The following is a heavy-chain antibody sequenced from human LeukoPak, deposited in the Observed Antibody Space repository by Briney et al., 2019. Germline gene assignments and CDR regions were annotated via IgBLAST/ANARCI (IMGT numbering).Heavy chain of an antibody. D-gene: IGHD6-13*01. V-gene: IGHV1-2*02. J-gene: IGHJ5*02. CDR1: VYAFTCYY. CDR2: INHNSGVT. CDR3: TRDGAAAASFDP. Sequence: ASVKVSCKASVYAFTCYYLHWLGQARAQGLEWMGWINHNSGVTENPQKFYDRVTTTRDTPISTVYMELSSLRSDDTAVYHCTRDGAAAASFDPWGQGTLVTVSS.